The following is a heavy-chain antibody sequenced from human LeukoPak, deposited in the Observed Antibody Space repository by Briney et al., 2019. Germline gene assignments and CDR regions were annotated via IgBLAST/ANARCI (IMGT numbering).Heavy chain of an antibody. CDR1: GFIFSNYA. CDR3: ARAGGSQGDDNWFDL. CDR2: ISYDGSNK. V-gene: IGHV3-30-3*01. D-gene: IGHD1-26*01. J-gene: IGHJ5*02. Sequence: GRSLRLSCVASGFIFSNYAMHWVRQAPGKGLEWVAVISYDGSNKYYADSVKGRFTISRDNSKNTLYLQMNSLKPEDTAVYSCARAGGSQGDDNWFDLWGQGTLVTVSS.